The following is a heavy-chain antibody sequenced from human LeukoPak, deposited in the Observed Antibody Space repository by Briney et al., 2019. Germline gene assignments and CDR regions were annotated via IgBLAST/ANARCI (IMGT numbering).Heavy chain of an antibody. J-gene: IGHJ4*02. CDR3: ASSGDLYYFDY. Sequence: GGSLRLSCAASGFTFSSYAMSWVRQAPGKGLEWVSAISASGGSTYYADSVKGRFTISRDNSKNTLYLQMNSLRAEDTAVYYCASSGDLYYFDYWGQGTLVTVSS. D-gene: IGHD4-17*01. CDR1: GFTFSSYA. V-gene: IGHV3-23*01. CDR2: ISASGGST.